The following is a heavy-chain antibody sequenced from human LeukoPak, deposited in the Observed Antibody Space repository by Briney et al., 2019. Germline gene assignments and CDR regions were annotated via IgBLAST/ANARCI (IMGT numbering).Heavy chain of an antibody. Sequence: GGSLRLSCAASGFTFSSHWMSWVRQAPGKGLEWVANIKQDGSEKYYVDSVKGRFTISRDNAKNSLYLQMNSLRAEDTAVYYCAKELYDSSGYFDYWGQGTPVTVSS. CDR1: GFTFSSHW. CDR2: IKQDGSEK. J-gene: IGHJ4*02. D-gene: IGHD3-22*01. CDR3: AKELYDSSGYFDY. V-gene: IGHV3-7*03.